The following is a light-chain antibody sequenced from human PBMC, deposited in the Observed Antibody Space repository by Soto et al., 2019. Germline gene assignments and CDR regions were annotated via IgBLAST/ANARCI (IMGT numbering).Light chain of an antibody. CDR1: SSDVGGYNY. CDR2: DVS. J-gene: IGLJ1*01. V-gene: IGLV2-14*01. CDR3: SSYTSSSTNV. Sequence: QSVLTQPASVSGSPGQSITISCAGTSSDVGGYNYVSWYQQHPGKAPKLMIYDVSNRPSGVSNRFSGSKSGNTASLTISGLQAVDEADYYCSSYTSSSTNVCGTGTKVTV.